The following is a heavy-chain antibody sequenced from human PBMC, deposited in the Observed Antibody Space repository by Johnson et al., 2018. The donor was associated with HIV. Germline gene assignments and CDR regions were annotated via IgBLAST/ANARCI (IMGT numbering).Heavy chain of an antibody. Sequence: QVQLVESGGGVVQPGGSLRLSCSASGFTFSSYGMHWVRQAPGKGLEWVAFIRYDGSNKYYADSVKGRFTISRDNSKNTLYLQMNSLRAEDTAVYYCARDSGGKYYIMDAFDIWGQGTMVTVSS. J-gene: IGHJ3*02. V-gene: IGHV3-30*02. CDR1: GFTFSSYG. CDR2: IRYDGSNK. D-gene: IGHD1-26*01. CDR3: ARDSGGKYYIMDAFDI.